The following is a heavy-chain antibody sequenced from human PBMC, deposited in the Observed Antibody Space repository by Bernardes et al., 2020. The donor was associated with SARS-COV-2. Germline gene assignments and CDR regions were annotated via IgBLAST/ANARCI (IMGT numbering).Heavy chain of an antibody. J-gene: IGHJ4*02. CDR2: ISGSGDRT. D-gene: IGHD3-22*01. CDR1: GFTFSSYA. V-gene: IGHV3-23*01. Sequence: SLRLSCAASGFTFSSYAMSWVRQAPGKGLEWVSGISGSGDRTNYAGSVKGRFTISRDTSKSTLYLQMNSLRAEDTAVYYCAKGRDSGYLVPFDYWGQGTLVTGSS. CDR3: AKGRDSGYLVPFDY.